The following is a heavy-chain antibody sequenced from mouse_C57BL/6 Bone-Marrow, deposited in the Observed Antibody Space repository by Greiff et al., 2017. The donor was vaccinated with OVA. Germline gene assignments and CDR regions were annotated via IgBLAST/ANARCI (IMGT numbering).Heavy chain of an antibody. D-gene: IGHD2-13*01. CDR3: ARVDYYGDWFAY. V-gene: IGHV5-4*03. CDR1: GFTFSSYA. CDR2: ISDGGSYT. Sequence: DVMLVESGGGLVKPGGSLKLSCAASGFTFSSYAMSWVRQTPEKRLEWVATISDGGSYTYYPDNVKGRFTISRDNAKNNLYLQMSHLKSEDTAMDDCARVDYYGDWFAYWGKGTLVTVSA. J-gene: IGHJ3*01.